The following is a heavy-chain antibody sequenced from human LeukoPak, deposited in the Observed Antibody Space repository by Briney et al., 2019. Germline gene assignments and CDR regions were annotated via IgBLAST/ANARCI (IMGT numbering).Heavy chain of an antibody. CDR1: GYTFTTKF. D-gene: IGHD3-22*01. CDR2: IDPKSGVT. V-gene: IGHV1-2*02. CDR3: ALENYYDSGGFSKAFDY. J-gene: IGHJ4*02. Sequence: GASVKVSCQTSGYTFTTKFLHWLRQAPGQGLEWMGGIDPKSGVTVYGQKFRGRVTVTRDTSVSTAYMEVSGLRSDDTALYYCALENYYDSGGFSKAFDYWGQGTLVTVSS.